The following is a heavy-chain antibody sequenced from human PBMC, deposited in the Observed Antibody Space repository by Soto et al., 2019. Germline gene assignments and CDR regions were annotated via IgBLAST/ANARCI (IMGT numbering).Heavy chain of an antibody. CDR2: INAGNGNT. J-gene: IGHJ5*02. Sequence: GASVKVSCKASGYTLASYAMHWVRQAPGQRLEWMGWINAGNGNTKYSQKFQGRVTITRDTSASTAYMELSSLRSEDTAVYYCARDISSSWLYNWFDPWGQGTLVTVSS. V-gene: IGHV1-3*01. CDR1: GYTLASYA. CDR3: ARDISSSWLYNWFDP. D-gene: IGHD6-13*01.